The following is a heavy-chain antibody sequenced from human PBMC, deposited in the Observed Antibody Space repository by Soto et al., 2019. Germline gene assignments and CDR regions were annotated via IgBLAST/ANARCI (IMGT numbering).Heavy chain of an antibody. CDR1: GYTFTSYA. V-gene: IGHV1-3*01. D-gene: IGHD2-8*01. CDR3: ARSEVYAIYYYYMDV. CDR2: INAGNGNT. Sequence: ASVKVSCKASGYTFTSYAMHWVRQAPGQRLEWMGWINAGNGNTKYSQKFQGRVTITRDTSASTAYMELSSLRSEDTAVYYCARSEVYAIYYYYMDVWGKGTTVTVSS. J-gene: IGHJ6*03.